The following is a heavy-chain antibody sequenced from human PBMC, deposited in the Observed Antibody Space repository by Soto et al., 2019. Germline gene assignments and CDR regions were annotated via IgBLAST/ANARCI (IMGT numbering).Heavy chain of an antibody. CDR2: ISSSSKTI. V-gene: IGHV3-48*01. CDR3: AGSYCTTTTCYDSWFDP. D-gene: IGHD2-2*01. J-gene: IGHJ5*02. CDR1: TFPFSSYI. Sequence: GGSLRLSCAASTFPFSSYIMNWVRQAPGKGLEWVSYISSSSKTIYYADSVKGRFTVFRDNAKNSLYLQMNSLRAEDTAVYYCAGSYCTTTTCYDSWFDPWGQGTLVTVSS.